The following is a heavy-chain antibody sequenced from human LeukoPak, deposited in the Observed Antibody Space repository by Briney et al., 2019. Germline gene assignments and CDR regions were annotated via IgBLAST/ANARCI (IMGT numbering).Heavy chain of an antibody. CDR3: ARDRSFSGLDV. CDR1: GGSISTYF. Sequence: SETLSLTCTVSGGSISTYFWSWFRQPPGKGREGIDYIYSGGNPNYTPSLKSRVIISLDTSNNQFSLKLSSLTAADTAVYYCARDRSFSGLDVWGQGTTVTVSS. D-gene: IGHD3-10*01. CDR2: IYSGGNP. J-gene: IGHJ6*02. V-gene: IGHV4-59*01.